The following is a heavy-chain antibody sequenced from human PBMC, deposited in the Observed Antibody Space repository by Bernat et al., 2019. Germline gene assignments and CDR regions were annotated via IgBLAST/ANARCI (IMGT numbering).Heavy chain of an antibody. CDR1: GYSFTSYW. D-gene: IGHD3-16*01. J-gene: IGHJ6*03. CDR3: AGGGAVMSSYYYMDV. Sequence: EVQLVQSGAEVKKPGESLRISCKGSGYSFTSYWISWVHQMPGKGLEWMGRIDPSDSYTNYSPSFQGHVTISADKSISTAYLQWSSLKASDTAMYYCAGGGAVMSSYYYMDVWGKGTTVTVSS. CDR2: IDPSDSYT. V-gene: IGHV5-10-1*03.